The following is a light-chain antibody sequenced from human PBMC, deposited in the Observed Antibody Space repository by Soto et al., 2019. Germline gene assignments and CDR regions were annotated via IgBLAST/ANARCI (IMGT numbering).Light chain of an antibody. CDR2: DVS. CDR3: SSYTSSNTPLV. CDR1: SSDVGGYNY. Sequence: QSVLTQPASVSGSPGQSITISCTGTSSDVGGYNYVSWYQQHPGKAPKLMIYDVSNRPSGVSNRFSGSKSGNTASLTISGLQAEDEADYYCSSYTSSNTPLVFGTGTKVTVL. V-gene: IGLV2-14*01. J-gene: IGLJ1*01.